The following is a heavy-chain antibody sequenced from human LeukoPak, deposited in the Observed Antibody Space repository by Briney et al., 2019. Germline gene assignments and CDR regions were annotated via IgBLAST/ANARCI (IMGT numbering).Heavy chain of an antibody. CDR3: ARDYGSGSYYLNYYYYMDV. V-gene: IGHV3-74*01. D-gene: IGHD3-10*01. CDR1: GINISYYW. CDR2: IVQDGSHT. Sequence: SGGSLRLSCAASGINISYYWMHWVRQSPGQGLVWVSHIVQDGSHTTYADSVKGRFTISRDNAKNTLYLQMNSLRAEDTAVYYCARDYGSGSYYLNYYYYMDVWGKGTTVTVSS. J-gene: IGHJ6*03.